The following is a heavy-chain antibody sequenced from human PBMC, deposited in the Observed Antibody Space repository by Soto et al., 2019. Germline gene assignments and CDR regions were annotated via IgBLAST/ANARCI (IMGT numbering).Heavy chain of an antibody. CDR2: IGSDGTAI. V-gene: IGHV3-23*03. J-gene: IGHJ4*02. CDR1: GFTFNTYA. CDR3: AKPGLTVAGTRYFDR. Sequence: EVQLLESGGGLVQPGGSLRLSCAASGFTFNTYAMSWVRQAPGKGLDWVSAIGSDGTAIQYAESVKGRFTISKENSKDTLYLQMNSLRAEDTALYYCAKPGLTVAGTRYFDRWGQGTLVTVSS. D-gene: IGHD6-19*01.